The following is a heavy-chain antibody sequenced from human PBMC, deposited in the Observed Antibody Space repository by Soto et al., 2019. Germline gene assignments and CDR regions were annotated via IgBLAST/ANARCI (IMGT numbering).Heavy chain of an antibody. CDR2: IYHTGAT. CDR1: GASIISLDYY. CDR3: ARGAVVSLGWGGNGGNRVHP. J-gene: IGHJ5*02. D-gene: IGHD2-8*01. Sequence: QVQLQESGPGLVRPSQTLSLTCTVSGASIISLDYYWTWIRQPPGKGLEWIGHIYHTGATYYNPSPERSVFMAVNQTQHPFSLEVGSWAAADTGGFFCARGAVVSLGWGGNGGNRVHPWGQGTLVTVSS. V-gene: IGHV4-30-4*01.